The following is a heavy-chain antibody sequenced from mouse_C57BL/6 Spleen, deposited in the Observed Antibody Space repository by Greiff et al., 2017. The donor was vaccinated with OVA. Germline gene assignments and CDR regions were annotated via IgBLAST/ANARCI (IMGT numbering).Heavy chain of an antibody. J-gene: IGHJ1*03. CDR1: GYSITSGYY. CDR3: ARGDFGSSYLWYFDV. CDR2: ISYDGSN. D-gene: IGHD1-1*01. Sequence: DVKLQESGPGLVKPSQSLSLTCSVTGYSITSGYYWNWIRHFPGNKLEWMGYISYDGSNNYNPSLKNRISITRDTSKNQFFLKLNSVTTEDTATYYCARGDFGSSYLWYFDVWGTGTTVTVSS. V-gene: IGHV3-6*01.